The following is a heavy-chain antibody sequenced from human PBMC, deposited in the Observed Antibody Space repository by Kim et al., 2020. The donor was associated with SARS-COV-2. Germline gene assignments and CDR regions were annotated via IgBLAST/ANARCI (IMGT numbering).Heavy chain of an antibody. V-gene: IGHV3-74*01. J-gene: IGHJ4*02. CDR3: ARNWGLGY. Sequence: DGSTTSYADSVEGRITNARENAKNILYLKMNSLRAEDTAVYYCARNWGLGYWGQGTLVTVSS. CDR2: DGSTT. D-gene: IGHD7-27*01.